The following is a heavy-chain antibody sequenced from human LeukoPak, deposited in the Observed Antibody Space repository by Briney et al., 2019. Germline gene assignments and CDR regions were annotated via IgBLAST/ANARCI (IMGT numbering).Heavy chain of an antibody. CDR1: GVTFSNYA. J-gene: IGHJ5*02. D-gene: IGHD2-2*01. V-gene: IGHV3-23*01. CDR3: AKDRYCSTTSCFAGQFDP. Sequence: GGSLRLSCAASGVTFSNYAMSWVRQASGKGLEWVSSIVGSTGPTYYADSVKGLFTISRDNSKNTLYQQINSLRAEDTAVYYCAKDRYCSTTSCFAGQFDPWGQGTLVSVSS. CDR2: IVGSTGPT.